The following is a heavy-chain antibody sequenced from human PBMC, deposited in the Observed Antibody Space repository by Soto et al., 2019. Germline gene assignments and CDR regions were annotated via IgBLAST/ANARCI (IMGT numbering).Heavy chain of an antibody. CDR1: GFTFRSYV. CDR3: ARWETTGGLEV. V-gene: IGHV3-33*05. Sequence: QVQLVESGGGVVQPGTSRRLSCVGSGFTFRSYVIHWVRQAPGKGLEWVALTSYDGSNKDYGDSVKGRFTISRDNSRNTVDLQMDRLSREDTALYYCARWETTGGLEVWGQGTLVSVSS. J-gene: IGHJ1*01. CDR2: TSYDGSNK. D-gene: IGHD1-26*01.